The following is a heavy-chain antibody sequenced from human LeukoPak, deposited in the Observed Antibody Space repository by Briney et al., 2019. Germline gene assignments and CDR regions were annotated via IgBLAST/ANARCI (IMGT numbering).Heavy chain of an antibody. Sequence: ASVKVSCKASGYTFTSYDINWVRQATGQGLGWMGWMNPNSGNTGYAQKFQGRVIMTRNTSISTAYMELSSLRSEDTAVYYCARGWSGYDWRGGAQTFDYWGQGTLVTVSS. J-gene: IGHJ4*02. D-gene: IGHD5-12*01. CDR3: ARGWSGYDWRGGAQTFDY. CDR1: GYTFTSYD. CDR2: MNPNSGNT. V-gene: IGHV1-8*01.